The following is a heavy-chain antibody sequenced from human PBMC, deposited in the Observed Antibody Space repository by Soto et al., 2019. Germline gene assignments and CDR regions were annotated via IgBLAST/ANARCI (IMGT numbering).Heavy chain of an antibody. Sequence: EVQLLESRGGMVQPGGSLRLSCVASGFTFSSYAMRWVRQAPVKGLEWVSAISGSGGSTYYADSVKGRFTISRDNSKNRLYLQMNSLRAEDTAVYYCAKRGSGSYYDYWGQGTLVTVSS. CDR3: AKRGSGSYYDY. J-gene: IGHJ4*02. CDR2: ISGSGGST. V-gene: IGHV3-23*01. D-gene: IGHD1-26*01. CDR1: GFTFSSYA.